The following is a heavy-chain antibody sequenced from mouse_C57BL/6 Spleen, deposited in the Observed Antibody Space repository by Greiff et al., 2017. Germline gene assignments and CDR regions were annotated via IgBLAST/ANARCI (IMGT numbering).Heavy chain of an antibody. Sequence: QVQLQQSGAELVRPGTSVKVSCKASGYAFTNYLIEWVKQRPGQGLEWVGVINPGSGGTNYNEKFKGKATLTADKSSSTAYMQLSSLTSEDSAVYFCARSGYYYGSSGAMDYWGQGTSVTVSS. D-gene: IGHD1-1*01. CDR3: ARSGYYYGSSGAMDY. V-gene: IGHV1-54*01. CDR2: INPGSGGT. CDR1: GYAFTNYL. J-gene: IGHJ4*01.